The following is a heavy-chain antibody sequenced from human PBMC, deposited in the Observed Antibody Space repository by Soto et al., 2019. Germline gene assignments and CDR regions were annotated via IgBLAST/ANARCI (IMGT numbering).Heavy chain of an antibody. V-gene: IGHV4-39*01. CDR2: IYYSGST. D-gene: IGHD2-15*01. CDR1: GGSISSSSYY. J-gene: IGHJ6*03. Sequence: SETLSLTCTVSGGSISSSSYYWGWIRQPPGKGLEWIGSIYYSGSTYYNPSLKSRVTISVDTSKNQFSLKLSSVTAADTAVYYCARVAALDSVSYYYYYMDVWGKGTTVTVSS. CDR3: ARVAALDSVSYYYYYMDV.